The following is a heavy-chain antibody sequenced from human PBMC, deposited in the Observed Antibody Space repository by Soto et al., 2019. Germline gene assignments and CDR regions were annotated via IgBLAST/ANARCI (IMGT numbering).Heavy chain of an antibody. V-gene: IGHV1-69*06. CDR3: ALDMTRTVVPYFDF. D-gene: IGHD1-7*01. Sequence: QVPLVQSGAEVKKPGSSVKVSCKASGGTFSNYVVNWVRQAPGQGLEWMGRIIPISGAANYAQKLQGSVTITADKSTSTSYMELSSLRSEATAVYYCALDMTRTVVPYFDFWGQGTLATVSS. J-gene: IGHJ4*02. CDR2: IIPISGAA. CDR1: GGTFSNYV.